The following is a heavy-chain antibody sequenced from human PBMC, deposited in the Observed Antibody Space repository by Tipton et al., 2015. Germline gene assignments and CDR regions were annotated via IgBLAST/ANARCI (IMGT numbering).Heavy chain of an antibody. CDR3: ARGPETVAVPAASYHYGMDV. D-gene: IGHD2-2*01. V-gene: IGHV4-4*02. Sequence: GLVKPSNTLSFTCAVSGGSVFSNFWWNWVRQPPGRSLEWIGEISYTGHTNYNPSLKSRATMSVDNSMEVFSLNLTSVTAADTAVYYCARGPETVAVPAASYHYGMDVWGQGTTVTVSS. CDR2: ISYTGHT. CDR1: GGSVFSNFW. J-gene: IGHJ6*01.